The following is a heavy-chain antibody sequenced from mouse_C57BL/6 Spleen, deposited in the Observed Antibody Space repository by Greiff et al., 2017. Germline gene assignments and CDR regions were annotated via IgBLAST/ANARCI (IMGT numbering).Heavy chain of an antibody. Sequence: QVQLQQSGPGLVQPSQSLSITCTVPGFSLTSYGVHWVRQSPGKGLEWLGVIWRGGSTDYNAAFMSRLSITKDNSKSQVFFKMNSLQADDTAIYYCAKIYYYGSGAMDYWGQGTSVTVSS. D-gene: IGHD1-1*01. CDR3: AKIYYYGSGAMDY. J-gene: IGHJ4*01. CDR1: GFSLTSYG. CDR2: IWRGGST. V-gene: IGHV2-5*01.